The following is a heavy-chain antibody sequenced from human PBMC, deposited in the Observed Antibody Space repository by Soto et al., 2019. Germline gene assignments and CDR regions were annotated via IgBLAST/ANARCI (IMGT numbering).Heavy chain of an antibody. D-gene: IGHD6-13*01. V-gene: IGHV3-48*02. CDR2: ISTTSSTI. CDR1: GFTFSGYI. Sequence: EGSLRLSCAASGFTFSGYIMTWVRQAPGRGLEWVSYISTTSSTIYHADSVKGRFTVSRDNAENSLYLQMNSLTDADTAVYYCARTKYSTTCFLDWWGQGPLVTVSS. CDR3: ARTKYSTTCFLDW. J-gene: IGHJ4*02.